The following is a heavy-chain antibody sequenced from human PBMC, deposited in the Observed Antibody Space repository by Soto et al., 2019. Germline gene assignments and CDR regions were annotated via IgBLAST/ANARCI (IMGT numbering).Heavy chain of an antibody. CDR1: GYTFTSYD. CDR3: ARERVLGYCSGGSCSDYYYGMDV. V-gene: IGHV1-8*01. CDR2: MNPNSGNT. J-gene: IGHJ6*02. Sequence: QVQLVQSGAEVKKPGASVKVSCKASGYTFTSYDINWVRQATGQGLEWMGWMNPNSGNTGYAQKFQGRVTMTRNTSISTAYMELRSLRSEDTAVYYCARERVLGYCSGGSCSDYYYGMDVWGQGTTVTVSS. D-gene: IGHD2-15*01.